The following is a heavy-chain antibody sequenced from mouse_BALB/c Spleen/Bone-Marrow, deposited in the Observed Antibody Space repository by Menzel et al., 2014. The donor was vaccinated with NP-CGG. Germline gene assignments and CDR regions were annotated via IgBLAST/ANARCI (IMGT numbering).Heavy chain of an antibody. CDR2: IWAGGST. J-gene: IGHJ4*01. CDR1: GFSLISYG. CDR3: ARSSSPYYYAMDY. V-gene: IGHV2-9*02. D-gene: IGHD1-1*01. Sequence: QVQLQQSGPGLVAPSQSLSITCTVSGFSLISYGVHWVRQPPGKGLEWLGVIWAGGSTNYNSALMSRLSISKGNSKSQVFLKMNSLQTDDTAMYYCARSSSPYYYAMDYWGQGTSVTVSS.